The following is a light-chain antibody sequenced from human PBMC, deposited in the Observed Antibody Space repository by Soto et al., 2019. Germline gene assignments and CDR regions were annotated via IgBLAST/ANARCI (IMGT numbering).Light chain of an antibody. Sequence: QSALTQPASVSGSPGQSITISCTGTSSDVGGYNYFSWYQPHPDKAPKLIIYEVNNRPSGVSNRFSGSKSGNTASLTISGLQAEDESDYYCSSYTSSDNRVFGTGTKVTVL. V-gene: IGLV2-14*01. CDR1: SSDVGGYNY. J-gene: IGLJ1*01. CDR3: SSYTSSDNRV. CDR2: EVN.